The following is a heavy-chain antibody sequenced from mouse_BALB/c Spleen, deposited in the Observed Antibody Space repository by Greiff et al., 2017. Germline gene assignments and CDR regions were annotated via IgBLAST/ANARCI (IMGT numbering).Heavy chain of an antibody. CDR2: IYPGDGDT. CDR1: GYAFSSYW. CDR3: AGNYNDWYFDV. V-gene: IGHV1-80*01. Sequence: VQLQQSGAELVRPGSSVKISCKASGYAFSSYWMNWVKQRPGQGLEWIGQIYPGDGDTNYNGKFKGKATLTADKSSSTAYMQLSSLTSEDSAVYFCAGNYNDWYFDVWGAGTTVTVSS. D-gene: IGHD2-1*01. J-gene: IGHJ1*01.